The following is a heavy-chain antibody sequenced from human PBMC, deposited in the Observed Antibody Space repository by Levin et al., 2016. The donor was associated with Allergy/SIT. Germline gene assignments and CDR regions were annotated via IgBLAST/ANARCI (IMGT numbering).Heavy chain of an antibody. CDR3: ARRDCSGGSCYRNWFDP. J-gene: IGHJ5*02. CDR2: IYPGDSDT. D-gene: IGHD2-15*01. Sequence: VRQMPGKGLEWMGIIYPGDSDTRYSPSFQGQVTISADKSISTAYLQWSSLKASDTAMYYCARRDCSGGSCYRNWFDPWGQGTLVTVSS. V-gene: IGHV5-51*01.